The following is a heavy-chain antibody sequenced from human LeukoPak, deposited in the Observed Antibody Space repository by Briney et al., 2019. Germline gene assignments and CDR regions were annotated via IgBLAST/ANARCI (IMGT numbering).Heavy chain of an antibody. Sequence: ASVKVSCKASGYTFSGYGVTWVRQAPGQGLEWMGWISAYNGHTNYAQKLQGRVTMTTDTSTRTAHMELRSLRSDDSAVYYCARAGSSEWPPVSFDYWGQGTLVTVSS. CDR1: GYTFSGYG. D-gene: IGHD3-10*01. CDR3: ARAGSSEWPPVSFDY. CDR2: ISAYNGHT. J-gene: IGHJ4*02. V-gene: IGHV1-18*01.